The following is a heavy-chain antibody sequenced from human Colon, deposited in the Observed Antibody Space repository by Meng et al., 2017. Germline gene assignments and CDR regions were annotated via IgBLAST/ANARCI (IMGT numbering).Heavy chain of an antibody. D-gene: IGHD3-10*01. V-gene: IGHV1-2*06. Sequence: VQLWRAGGGVKKPGASVKVSCKSSGYTFIDSHVHWVRQAPGQGLEWMGRIMPSVGDASSAEKFQGRLTLTWDTSIDTAYMDLSSLRSDDSAIYYCVRDGSYYDFDYWGQGTLVTVPS. CDR1: GYTFIDSH. CDR3: VRDGSYYDFDY. CDR2: IMPSVGDA. J-gene: IGHJ4*02.